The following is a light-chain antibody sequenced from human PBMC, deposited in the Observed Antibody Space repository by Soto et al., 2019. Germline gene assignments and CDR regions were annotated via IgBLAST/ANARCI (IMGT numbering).Light chain of an antibody. V-gene: IGLV2-23*01. Sequence: QSVLTQPASVSGSPGQSITISCTGTSSDVGSYNLVSWYQHHPGKAPKLMIYEGSKRPSGVSNRFSGSKSGNTASLTISGLQAEDEADYYCCSYAGYSTLLFGAGTKVTVL. CDR1: SSDVGSYNL. CDR3: CSYAGYSTLL. J-gene: IGLJ2*01. CDR2: EGS.